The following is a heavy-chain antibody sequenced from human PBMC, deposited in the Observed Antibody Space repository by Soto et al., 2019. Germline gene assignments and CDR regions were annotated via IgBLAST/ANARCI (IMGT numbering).Heavy chain of an antibody. CDR2: IYYSGST. J-gene: IGHJ4*02. CDR3: ASAGGLLGIVANFDY. D-gene: IGHD1-26*01. V-gene: IGHV4-39*01. Sequence: QLQLQESGPGLVKPSETLSLTCTVSGGSISSSSYYWGWIRQPPGKGLEWIGSIYYSGSTYYNPSLKSRVTISVDTSMNQFSLKLSSVTAADTAVYYCASAGGLLGIVANFDYWGQGTLVTVSS. CDR1: GGSISSSSYY.